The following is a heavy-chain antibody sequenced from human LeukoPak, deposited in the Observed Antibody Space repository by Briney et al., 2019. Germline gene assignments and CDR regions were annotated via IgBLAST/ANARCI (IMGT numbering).Heavy chain of an antibody. Sequence: SETLSLTCTVSGGSISSSSYYWGWIRQPPGKGLEWIGSIYYSGSTYYNPSLKSRVTISVDTSKNQFSLKLSSVTAADTAVYYCARDPYYYDSSGSLGYWGQGTLVTVSS. D-gene: IGHD3-22*01. CDR1: GGSISSSSYY. V-gene: IGHV4-39*02. J-gene: IGHJ4*02. CDR3: ARDPYYYDSSGSLGY. CDR2: IYYSGST.